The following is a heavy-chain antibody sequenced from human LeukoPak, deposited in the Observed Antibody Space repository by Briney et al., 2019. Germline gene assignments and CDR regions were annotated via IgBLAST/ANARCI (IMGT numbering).Heavy chain of an antibody. CDR3: ARVELYYYGSGSYLFRNFDY. Sequence: ASVKVSCKASGYTFTSYDINWVRQATGQGLEWMGWMNPNSGNTGYAQKLQGRVTMTTDTSTSTAYMELRSLRSDDTAVYYCARVELYYYGSGSYLFRNFDYWGQGTLVTVSS. J-gene: IGHJ4*02. D-gene: IGHD3-10*01. CDR1: GYTFTSYD. V-gene: IGHV1-8*02. CDR2: MNPNSGNT.